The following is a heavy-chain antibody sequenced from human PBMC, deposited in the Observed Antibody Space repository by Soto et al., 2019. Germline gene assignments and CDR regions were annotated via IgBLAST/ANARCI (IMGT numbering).Heavy chain of an antibody. D-gene: IGHD3-9*01. V-gene: IGHV1-2*04. CDR3: ARERPTYYDILTAETYGMDV. CDR1: GYTFTGYY. Sequence: GASVKVSCKASGYTFTGYYMRWVRQAPGQGLEWMGWINPNSGGTNYAQKFQGWVTMTRDTSISTAYMELSRLRSDDTAVYYCARERPTYYDILTAETYGMDVWGQGTTVTVSS. J-gene: IGHJ6*02. CDR2: INPNSGGT.